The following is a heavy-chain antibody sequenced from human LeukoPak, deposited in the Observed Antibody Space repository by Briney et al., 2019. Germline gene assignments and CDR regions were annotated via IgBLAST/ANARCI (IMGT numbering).Heavy chain of an antibody. V-gene: IGHV4-59*01. D-gene: IGHD5-24*01. Sequence: SETLSLTCAVSGGSLSSSYWSWIRQPPGKGLEWIGYISNSGSTSYNASLKSRVTISADTSKNQFSLRLSSVTAADTAIYYCARDAEMALDYWGQGTLVTVSS. CDR1: GGSLSSSY. J-gene: IGHJ4*02. CDR3: ARDAEMALDY. CDR2: ISNSGST.